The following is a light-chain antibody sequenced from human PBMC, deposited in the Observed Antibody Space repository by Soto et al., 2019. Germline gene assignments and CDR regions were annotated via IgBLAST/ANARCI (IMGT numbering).Light chain of an antibody. J-gene: IGKJ1*01. V-gene: IGKV1-39*01. Sequence: DIQMTQSPSSLSASVGDRVTITCRASQSISSYLNWYQQKPGKAPKLLIYAASSLQSGVPSRFSGSGSGTDFTLTISSLQPEDFATYYCQQSYSTPQTCGQGPKVEIK. CDR2: AAS. CDR1: QSISSY. CDR3: QQSYSTPQT.